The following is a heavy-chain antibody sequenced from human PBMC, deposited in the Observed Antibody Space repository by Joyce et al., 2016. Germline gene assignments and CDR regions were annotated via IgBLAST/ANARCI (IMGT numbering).Heavy chain of an antibody. CDR3: AKLSVQAAAYFYAMDV. CDR2: ISGTGGSK. D-gene: IGHD2-2*01. Sequence: EAQLLETGGGLVQPGGSLRLSCAASGFTFTNYAMPWVRHAPGKGLEWGSVISGTGGSKYYEDALSGRFTISRDISKNTLYLQMNSLRAEDTARYYCAKLSVQAAAYFYAMDVWGQGTTVTVSS. CDR1: GFTFTNYA. J-gene: IGHJ6*02. V-gene: IGHV3-23*01.